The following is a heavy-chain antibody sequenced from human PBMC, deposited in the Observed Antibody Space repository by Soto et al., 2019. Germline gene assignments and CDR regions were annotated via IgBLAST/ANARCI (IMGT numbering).Heavy chain of an antibody. CDR3: ARNFARYKGFDV. J-gene: IGHJ3*01. D-gene: IGHD2-2*02. CDR1: GYLFGSFG. CDR2: ITPNRGIV. V-gene: IGHV1-8*02. Sequence: QVHLVQSGAEVKNPGASVKLSCQASGYLFGSFGINWVRQAPGQGLEWVGLITPNRGIVEYAEEFQGRVTMTTDTSTNTVYMEVSRLRSEDTAVYFCARNFARYKGFDVWGQGTAITVSS.